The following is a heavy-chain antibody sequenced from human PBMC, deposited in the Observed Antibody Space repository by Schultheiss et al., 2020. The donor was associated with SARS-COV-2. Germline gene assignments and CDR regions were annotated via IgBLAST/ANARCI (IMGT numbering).Heavy chain of an antibody. J-gene: IGHJ4*02. Sequence: ASVKVSCKASGYTFTGYYMHWVRQAPGQGLEWMGWINPNSGGTNYAQKFQGWVTMTRDTSISTAYMELSRLRSDDTAVYYCAKEGYIVVVPAAPDYWGQGSLVTVVS. CDR2: INPNSGGT. CDR1: GYTFTGYY. D-gene: IGHD2-2*01. CDR3: AKEGYIVVVPAAPDY. V-gene: IGHV1-2*04.